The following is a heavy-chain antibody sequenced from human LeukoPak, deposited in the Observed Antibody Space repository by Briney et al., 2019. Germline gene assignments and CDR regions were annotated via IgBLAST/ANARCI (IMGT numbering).Heavy chain of an antibody. V-gene: IGHV3-23*01. D-gene: IGHD1-26*01. Sequence: ETLSLTCAVYGGSFSGYYWSWIRQPPGKGLEWVSAISGSGGSTYYADSVKGRFTISRDNSKNTLYLQMNSLRAEDTAVYYCAKDQWELLRGALYYFDYWGQGTLVTVSS. CDR1: GGSFSGYY. CDR3: AKDQWELLRGALYYFDY. CDR2: ISGSGGST. J-gene: IGHJ4*02.